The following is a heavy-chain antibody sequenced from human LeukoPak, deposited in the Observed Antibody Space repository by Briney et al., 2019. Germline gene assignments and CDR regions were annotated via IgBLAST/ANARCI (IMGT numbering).Heavy chain of an antibody. CDR1: GASISSGRNY. CDR3: ARHLSGTAMAHYFDY. D-gene: IGHD2-2*01. V-gene: IGHV4-39*01. CDR2: MYYSGRT. J-gene: IGHJ4*02. Sequence: SETLSLTCTVSGASISSGRNYWGWIRQLPGKGLEWIASMYYSGRTDYNPSLKSRVSVSVDTSKNQLSLKLYSVTAADTAMYYCARHLSGTAMAHYFDYWGQGTVVTVSS.